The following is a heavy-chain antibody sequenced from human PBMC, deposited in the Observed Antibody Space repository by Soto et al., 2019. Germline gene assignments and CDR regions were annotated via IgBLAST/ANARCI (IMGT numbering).Heavy chain of an antibody. D-gene: IGHD2-2*01. CDR1: GNNCISHW. J-gene: IGHJ6*02. CDR2: IDPSDSYT. Sequence: ESLKISCKCSGNNCISHWVNLVLQMPGKGLEWMGRIDPSDSYTNYSPSFQGHVTISTDKSISTAYLQWSSLKASDTAMYYCASPYCNSNSCQGHDFYGMDVWGQGTTVTVSS. V-gene: IGHV5-10-1*01. CDR3: ASPYCNSNSCQGHDFYGMDV.